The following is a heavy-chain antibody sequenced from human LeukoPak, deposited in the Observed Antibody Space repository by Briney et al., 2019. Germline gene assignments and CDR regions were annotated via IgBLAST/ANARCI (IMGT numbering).Heavy chain of an antibody. V-gene: IGHV1-18*01. D-gene: IGHD2-8*01. CDR3: ARIRVSMSGMDV. CDR1: GGTFSSYA. Sequence: ASVKGSCKASGGTFSSYAISWVRQAPGQGLEWMGWISAYNGNTNYAQKLQGRVAMTTDTSTSTAYMELRSLRSDDTAVYYCARIRVSMSGMDVWGQGTTVTVSS. J-gene: IGHJ6*02. CDR2: ISAYNGNT.